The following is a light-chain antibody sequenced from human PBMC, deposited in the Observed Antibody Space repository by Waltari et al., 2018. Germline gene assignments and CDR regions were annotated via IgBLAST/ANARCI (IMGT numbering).Light chain of an antibody. V-gene: IGKV1-12*01. CDR2: GTS. Sequence: DIQMTQSPSSVSAAAGDRVTITCRASQGIVSWLPWYQQKPGEAPKLLIYGTSTLKSGVPSRFSGSGSGTDFTLTISSLQPEDCATYYCQQANSFPRNFGQGTRVDIK. CDR3: QQANSFPRN. CDR1: QGIVSW. J-gene: IGKJ5*01.